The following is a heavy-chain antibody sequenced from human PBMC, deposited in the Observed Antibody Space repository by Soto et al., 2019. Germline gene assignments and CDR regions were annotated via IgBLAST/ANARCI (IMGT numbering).Heavy chain of an antibody. J-gene: IGHJ4*02. Sequence: PGGSLRLSCSASRFTFSNYWMSWVRQAPGKGLEWVANIKQDGSQRYYVDSVKGRFTISRDNAKNSVYLQMNSLRPEDTAVYYCARIGYKSSSLDYWGQGTLVTVSS. CDR3: ARIGYKSSSLDY. D-gene: IGHD6-6*01. CDR1: RFTFSNYW. CDR2: IKQDGSQR. V-gene: IGHV3-7*01.